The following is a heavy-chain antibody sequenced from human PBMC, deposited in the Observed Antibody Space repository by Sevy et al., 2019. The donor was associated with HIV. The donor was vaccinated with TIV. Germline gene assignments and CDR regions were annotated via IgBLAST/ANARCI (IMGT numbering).Heavy chain of an antibody. CDR1: GAAIGSGGYY. D-gene: IGHD4-17*01. CDR2: INYSGST. J-gene: IGHJ6*02. V-gene: IGHV4-31*03. CDR3: ARDNRYGDYGLDV. Sequence: SETLSLTCTVSGAAIGSGGYYWSWIRQHPGKGLEWIAYINYSGSTYYNPSLKSRLSVSLDTTKNQFSLKLSSVTAADTAVYYGARDNRYGDYGLDVWGLGTTVTVSS.